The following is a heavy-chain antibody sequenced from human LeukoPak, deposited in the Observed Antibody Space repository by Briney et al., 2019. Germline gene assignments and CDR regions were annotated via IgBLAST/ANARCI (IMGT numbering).Heavy chain of an antibody. CDR2: IYYSGST. Sequence: SETLSLTCTVSGGSISSSSYYWGWIRQPPGKGLEWIGSIYYSGSTYYNPSLKSRVTISVDTSKNQFSLKLSSVTAADTAVYYCARDGEGIVVVPAAVHFDYWGQGTLVTVSS. V-gene: IGHV4-39*02. J-gene: IGHJ4*02. CDR1: GGSISSSSYY. D-gene: IGHD2-2*01. CDR3: ARDGEGIVVVPAAVHFDY.